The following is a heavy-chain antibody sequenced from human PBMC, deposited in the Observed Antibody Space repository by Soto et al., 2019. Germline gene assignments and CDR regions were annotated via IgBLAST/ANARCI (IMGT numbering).Heavy chain of an antibody. D-gene: IGHD1-7*01. CDR1: GFTFSSYA. CDR3: ARDRWNYGFDAFDI. J-gene: IGHJ3*02. V-gene: IGHV3-30-3*01. Sequence: PGGSLRLSCAASGFTFSSYAMHWVRQAPGKGLEWVAVISYDGSNKYYADSVKGRFTISRDNSKNTLYLQMNSLRAEDTAVYYCARDRWNYGFDAFDIWGQGTMVTVSS. CDR2: ISYDGSNK.